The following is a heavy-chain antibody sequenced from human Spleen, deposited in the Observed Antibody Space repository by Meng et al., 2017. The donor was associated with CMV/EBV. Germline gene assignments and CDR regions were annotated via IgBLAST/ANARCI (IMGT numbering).Heavy chain of an antibody. Sequence: GGSLRLSCAASGFTFSSYAMHWVRQAPGKGLEWVAVISYDGSNKYYADSVKGRFTISRDNSKNTLYLQMNSLRAEDTAVYYCARDCVSSSWYRGGVGYYYYGMDVWGQGTTVTVSS. D-gene: IGHD6-13*01. CDR1: GFTFSSYA. V-gene: IGHV3-30-3*01. CDR2: ISYDGSNK. CDR3: ARDCVSSSWYRGGVGYYYYGMDV. J-gene: IGHJ6*02.